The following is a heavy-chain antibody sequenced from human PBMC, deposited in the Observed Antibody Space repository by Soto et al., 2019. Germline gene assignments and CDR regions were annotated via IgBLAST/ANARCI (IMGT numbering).Heavy chain of an antibody. CDR3: ARDMAISWFDP. Sequence: TLSLTCPVSGGSISSYYWSWIRQPPGKGLEWIGYIYYSGSTNYNPSLKSRVTISVDTSKNQFSLKLSSVTAADTAVYYCARDMAISWFDPWGQGTLVTVS. CDR1: GGSISSYY. J-gene: IGHJ5*02. CDR2: IYYSGST. V-gene: IGHV4-59*01. D-gene: IGHD3-10*01.